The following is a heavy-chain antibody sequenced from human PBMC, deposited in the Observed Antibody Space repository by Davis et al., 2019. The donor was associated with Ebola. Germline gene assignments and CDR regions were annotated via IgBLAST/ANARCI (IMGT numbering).Heavy chain of an antibody. CDR3: ARDLVISQIDY. V-gene: IGHV1-69*04. CDR2: IIPILGIA. J-gene: IGHJ4*02. D-gene: IGHD2/OR15-2a*01. Sequence: AASVKVSCKASGGTFSSYAISWVRQAPGQGLEWMGRIIPILGIANYAQKFQGRVTITADKSTSTAYMELSSLRSEDTAVYYCARDLVISQIDYWGQGTLVTVSS. CDR1: GGTFSSYA.